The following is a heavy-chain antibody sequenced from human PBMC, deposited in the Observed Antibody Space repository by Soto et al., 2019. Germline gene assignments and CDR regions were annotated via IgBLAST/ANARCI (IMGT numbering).Heavy chain of an antibody. CDR1: GFTFSSYA. D-gene: IGHD5-18*01. CDR3: ARGPIVYTAMVTKLFDY. J-gene: IGHJ4*02. Sequence: GGSLRLSCAASGFTFSSYAMHWVRQAPGKGLEWVAVISYDGSNKYYADSVKGRFTISRDNSKNTLYLQMNSLRAEDTAVYYCARGPIVYTAMVTKLFDYWGQGTLVTVSS. V-gene: IGHV3-30-3*01. CDR2: ISYDGSNK.